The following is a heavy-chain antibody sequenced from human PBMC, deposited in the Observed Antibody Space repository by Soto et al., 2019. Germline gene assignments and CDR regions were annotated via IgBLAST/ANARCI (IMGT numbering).Heavy chain of an antibody. CDR3: ASARPGSFDY. Sequence: QLQLQESGPGLVKPSETLSLTCAVSGGSISSSNYYWCWIRQPPGKGLEWIGSIYYSGITYYNPALKSRVTLSVDTSKNQFSLKLSSVTAADTAVYYCASARPGSFDYRGQGTLVPGSS. CDR1: GGSISSSNYY. J-gene: IGHJ4*02. D-gene: IGHD3-10*01. V-gene: IGHV4-39*01. CDR2: IYYSGIT.